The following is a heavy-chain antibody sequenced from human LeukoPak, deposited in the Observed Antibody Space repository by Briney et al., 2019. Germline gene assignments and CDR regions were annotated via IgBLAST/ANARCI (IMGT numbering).Heavy chain of an antibody. J-gene: IGHJ4*02. D-gene: IGHD6-19*01. V-gene: IGHV1-18*01. CDR1: GGTFSSYG. CDR3: ATIAVGLPGDY. Sequence: ASVKVSCKASGGTFSSYGISWVRQAPGQGLEWMGWISAYNGNTNYAQKLQGRVTMTTDTSTSTAYMELRSLRSDETAVYYCATIAVGLPGDYWGQGTLVTVSS. CDR2: ISAYNGNT.